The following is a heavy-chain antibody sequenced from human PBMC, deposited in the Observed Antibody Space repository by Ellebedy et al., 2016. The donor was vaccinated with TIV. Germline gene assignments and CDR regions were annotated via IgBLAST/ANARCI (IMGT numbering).Heavy chain of an antibody. J-gene: IGHJ4*02. D-gene: IGHD6-19*01. Sequence: GGSLRLXXAASGFTFSSYAMSWVRQAPGKGLEWVSAISGSGGGTYYADSVKGRLTISRDNAKNSLYLQMNSLRVEDTAVYYCARTGQWLVYYFTYWGQGTLVTVSS. CDR3: ARTGQWLVYYFTY. CDR1: GFTFSSYA. V-gene: IGHV3-23*01. CDR2: ISGSGGGT.